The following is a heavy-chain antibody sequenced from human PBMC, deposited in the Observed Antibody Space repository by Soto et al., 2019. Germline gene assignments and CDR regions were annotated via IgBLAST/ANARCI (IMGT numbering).Heavy chain of an antibody. J-gene: IGHJ4*02. D-gene: IGHD2-15*01. CDR1: GFTFSSYA. Sequence: GGSLRLSCAASGFTFSSYAMSWVRQAPGKGLEWVSAISGSGGSTYYADSVKGRFTISRDNSKNTLYLQMNSLRAEDTALYYCARGTIVVVTATAQPLDYWGQGTRVTVSS. CDR3: ARGTIVVVTATAQPLDY. V-gene: IGHV3-23*01. CDR2: ISGSGGST.